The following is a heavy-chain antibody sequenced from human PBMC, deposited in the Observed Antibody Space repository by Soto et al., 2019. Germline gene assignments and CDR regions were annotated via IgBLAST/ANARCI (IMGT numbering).Heavy chain of an antibody. D-gene: IGHD2-8*02. CDR2: IYYSGST. V-gene: IGHV4-39*01. J-gene: IGHJ4*02. CDR3: ARHRTEAGDFDY. CDR1: GGSISSSSYY. Sequence: SETLSLTCTVSGGSISSSSYYWGWIRQPPGKGLEWIGSIYYSGSTYYNPSLKSRVTISVDTSKNQFSLKLSSVTAADTAVYYCARHRTEAGDFDYWGQGTLVTVSS.